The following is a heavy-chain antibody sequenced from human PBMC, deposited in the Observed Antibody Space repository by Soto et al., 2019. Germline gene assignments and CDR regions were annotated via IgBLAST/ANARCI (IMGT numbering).Heavy chain of an antibody. D-gene: IGHD3-10*01. CDR3: ATDRGDYYYGSGSYSGSSRKYNWFDP. CDR1: GYTLTELS. CDR2: FDPEDGET. Sequence: ASVEVSCKVSGYTLTELSMHWVRQAPGKGLEWMGGFDPEDGETIYAQKFQGRVTMTEDTSTDTAYMELSSLRSEDTAVYYCATDRGDYYYGSGSYSGSSRKYNWFDPWGQGTLVTVSS. V-gene: IGHV1-24*01. J-gene: IGHJ5*02.